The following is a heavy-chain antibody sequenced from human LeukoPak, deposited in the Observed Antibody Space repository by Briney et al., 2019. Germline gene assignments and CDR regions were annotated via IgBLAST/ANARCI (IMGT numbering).Heavy chain of an antibody. CDR3: ASGALTTVVIYYYYYGMDV. Sequence: SVKVSCKASGDTFRRDAFSWVRQAPGQGLEWMGGIIPILGKVNYAQKFQGRVTITADESTSTAYMELSSLRSEDTAVYYCASGALTTVVIYYYYYGMDVWGQGTTVTVSS. D-gene: IGHD4-23*01. CDR1: GDTFRRDA. CDR2: IIPILGKV. V-gene: IGHV1-69*01. J-gene: IGHJ6*02.